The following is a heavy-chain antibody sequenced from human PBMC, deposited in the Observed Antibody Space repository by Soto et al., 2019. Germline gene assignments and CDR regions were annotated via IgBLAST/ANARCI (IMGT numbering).Heavy chain of an antibody. CDR3: NAGPSTYYYGMDV. CDR2: IIPIFGTA. CDR1: GGTFSSYA. D-gene: IGHD1-1*01. J-gene: IGHJ6*02. Sequence: SVKVSCKASGGTFSSYAISWVRQAPGQGLEWMGGIIPIFGTANYAQKFQGRVTITADESTSTAYMELSSLRAEDTAVYYCNAGPSTYYYGMDVWGQGTTVTVSS. V-gene: IGHV1-69*13.